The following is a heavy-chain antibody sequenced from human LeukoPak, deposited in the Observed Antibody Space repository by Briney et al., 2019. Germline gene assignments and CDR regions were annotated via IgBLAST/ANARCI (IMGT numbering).Heavy chain of an antibody. J-gene: IGHJ4*02. D-gene: IGHD2-2*01. CDR1: GLTFSSYW. Sequence: HSGGSLRLSCAASGLTFSSYWMSWVRQAPGKGLEWVANIKEDGSEKHYVDSVKGRFTISRDNAKNSLYLQMNSLRAEDTALYYCAKDLTSWNYWGQGTLVTVSS. CDR3: AKDLTSWNY. V-gene: IGHV3-7*05. CDR2: IKEDGSEK.